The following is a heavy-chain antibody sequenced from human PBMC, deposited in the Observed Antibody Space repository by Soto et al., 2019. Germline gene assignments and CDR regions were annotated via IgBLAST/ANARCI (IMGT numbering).Heavy chain of an antibody. D-gene: IGHD3-3*01. V-gene: IGHV4-34*01. Sequence: QVQLQQWGAGLLKPSETLSLTCAVYGGSFSGYYWSWIRQPPGKGLEWIGEINHSESTNYNPSLKSRVTISVDTSKNQFSLKLSSVTAADTAVYYCARRGLRFLEWLPNKGWFDPWGQGTLVTVSS. J-gene: IGHJ5*02. CDR1: GGSFSGYY. CDR3: ARRGLRFLEWLPNKGWFDP. CDR2: INHSEST.